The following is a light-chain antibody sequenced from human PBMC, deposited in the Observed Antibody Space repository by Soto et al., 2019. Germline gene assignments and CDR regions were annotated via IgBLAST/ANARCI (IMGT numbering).Light chain of an antibody. CDR1: SSDVGGYNY. Sequence: QSALTQPASVSGSPGQSITISCSGTSSDVGGYNYVSWYQQHPGKAPKLMIYDVTNRPSGVSDRFSGSKSGNTASLTISGLQAEDEADYYCSSYSDSNTPHVFGTGTQLTVL. CDR3: SSYSDSNTPHV. V-gene: IGLV2-14*01. CDR2: DVT. J-gene: IGLJ1*01.